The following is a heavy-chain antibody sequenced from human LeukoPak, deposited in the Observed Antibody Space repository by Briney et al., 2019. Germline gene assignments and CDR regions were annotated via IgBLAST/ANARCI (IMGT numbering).Heavy chain of an antibody. J-gene: IGHJ4*02. CDR1: GFTFNSYT. CDR3: ARVDNYGGNPPDY. Sequence: AGGSLRLSCAASGFTFNSYTMYWVRQAPGKGLEWVSSISSSTSYIYYADSVKGRFTISRDNAKNSLYLQMNSLRAEDTAVYYCARVDNYGGNPPDYWGQGTLVTVSS. V-gene: IGHV3-21*01. CDR2: ISSSTSYI. D-gene: IGHD4-23*01.